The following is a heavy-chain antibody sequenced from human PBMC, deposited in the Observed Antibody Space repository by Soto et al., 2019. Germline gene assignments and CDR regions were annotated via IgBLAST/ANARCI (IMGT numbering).Heavy chain of an antibody. CDR2: FDPEDGET. D-gene: IGHD6-13*01. CDR1: GGTFSSYA. J-gene: IGHJ4*02. V-gene: IGHV1-24*01. CDR3: ATARSESRTIDY. Sequence: ASVKVSCKASGGTFSSYAISWVRQAPGKGLEWMGGFDPEDGETIYAQKFQGRVTMTEDTSTDTAYMELSSLRSEDTAVYYCATARSESRTIDYWGQGTLVTVSS.